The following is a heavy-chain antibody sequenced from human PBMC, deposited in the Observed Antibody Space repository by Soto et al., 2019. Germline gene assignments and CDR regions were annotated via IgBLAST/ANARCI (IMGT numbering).Heavy chain of an antibody. Sequence: SQTLSLTCVISGDSVSSKSAALNWIRQSPSRGLEWLGRTYYRSKWYNEYAVSVKSRITINPDTSKNQSSLQLNSVTPEDTAVYYCARTQSVFDYWGQGTQVTVSS. CDR2: TYYRSKWYN. CDR3: ARTQSVFDY. CDR1: GDSVSSKSAA. J-gene: IGHJ4*02. V-gene: IGHV6-1*01.